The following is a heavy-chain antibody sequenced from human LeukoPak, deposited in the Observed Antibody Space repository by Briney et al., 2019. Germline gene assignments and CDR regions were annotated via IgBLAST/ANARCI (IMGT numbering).Heavy chain of an antibody. CDR3: ARAYQPLGGLSLPDY. Sequence: ASVKVSCKASGYTFTSYTMNWVRQAPGQGLEWMGWINTNTGNPTYAQGFTGRFVFSLDTSVSTAYLLISSLKAEDTAVYYCARAYQPLGGLSLPDYWGQGTLVTVSS. V-gene: IGHV7-4-1*02. D-gene: IGHD3-16*02. CDR1: GYTFTSYT. CDR2: INTNTGNP. J-gene: IGHJ4*02.